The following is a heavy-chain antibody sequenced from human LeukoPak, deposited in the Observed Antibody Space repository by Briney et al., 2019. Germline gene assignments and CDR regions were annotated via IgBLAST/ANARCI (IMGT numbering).Heavy chain of an antibody. CDR3: ARGLEMATIRYGMDV. CDR2: MNPNSGNT. CDR1: GYTFTSYG. D-gene: IGHD5-24*01. J-gene: IGHJ6*04. V-gene: IGHV1-8*02. Sequence: ASVKVSCKASGYTFTSYGISWVRQATGQGLEWMGWMNPNSGNTGYAQKFQGRVTMTRNTSISTAYMELSSLRSEDTAVYYCARGLEMATIRYGMDVWGKGTTVTISS.